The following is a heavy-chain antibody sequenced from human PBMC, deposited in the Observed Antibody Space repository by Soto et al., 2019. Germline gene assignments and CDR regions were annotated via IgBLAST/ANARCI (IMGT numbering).Heavy chain of an antibody. CDR3: AKDLAEAYDFWSGYHDY. CDR1: GFTFSSYG. J-gene: IGHJ4*02. V-gene: IGHV3-30*18. D-gene: IGHD3-3*01. CDR2: ISYDGSNK. Sequence: GGSLRLSCAASGFTFSSYGMHWVRQAPGKGLEWVAVISYDGSNKYYADSVKGRFTISRDNSKNTLYVQMNRLRAEDTAVYYCAKDLAEAYDFWSGYHDYWGQGTLVTVSS.